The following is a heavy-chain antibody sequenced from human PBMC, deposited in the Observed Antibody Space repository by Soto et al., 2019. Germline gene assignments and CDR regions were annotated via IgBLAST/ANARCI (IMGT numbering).Heavy chain of an antibody. CDR1: GFTFSNYY. CDR3: VRSTAAAGLFDY. Sequence: PGGSLRLSCAASGFTFSNYYVHWVRQAPGRGLLWVSRINGDGSTTSYADSVQGRFTISRDNAKNTLYMQMSSLRAEDTAVYYCVRSTAAAGLFDYRGQRTLVTVSS. D-gene: IGHD6-13*01. V-gene: IGHV3-74*01. CDR2: INGDGSTT. J-gene: IGHJ4*02.